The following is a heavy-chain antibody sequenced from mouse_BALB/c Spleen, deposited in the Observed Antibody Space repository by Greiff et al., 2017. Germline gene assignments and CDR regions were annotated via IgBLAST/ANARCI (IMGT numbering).Heavy chain of an antibody. Sequence: EVKVVESGGGLVQPGGSRKLSCAASGFTFSSFGMHWVRQAPEKGLEWVAYISSGSSTIYYADTVKGRFTISRDNPKTTLFLQMTSLRSEDTAMYYCARAGKVTTAFDYWGQGTTLTVSS. CDR2: ISSGSSTI. D-gene: IGHD1-2*01. CDR1: GFTFSSFG. CDR3: ARAGKVTTAFDY. J-gene: IGHJ2*01. V-gene: IGHV5-17*02.